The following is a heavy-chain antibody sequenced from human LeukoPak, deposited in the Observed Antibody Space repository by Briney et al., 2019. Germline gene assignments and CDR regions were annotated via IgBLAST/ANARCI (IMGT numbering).Heavy chain of an antibody. CDR1: GFTFSNSA. CDR2: ISDSGRSS. Sequence: GGSLRLSCAASGFTFSNSAMSWVRQAPGKGLEWVSAISDSGRSSYYADSVKGRFSISRDNSKNTLYLQMNRLRAEDTAVYYCAREVGSVTYLAHVFDMWGQGTMVTVSS. D-gene: IGHD1-26*01. CDR3: AREVGSVTYLAHVFDM. J-gene: IGHJ3*02. V-gene: IGHV3-23*01.